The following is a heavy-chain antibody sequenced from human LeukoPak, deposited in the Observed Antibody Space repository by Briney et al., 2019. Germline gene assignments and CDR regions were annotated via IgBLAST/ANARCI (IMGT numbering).Heavy chain of an antibody. V-gene: IGHV3-21*01. J-gene: IGHJ4*02. Sequence: GGSLRLSCAASGFTFSSYSLNWGPQAPGKGLEWVSSISNSSSYIYYADSVKGRFTISRDHAKNSLYLQMNSLRAEDTAVYYCARDLGAVHYDYWGQGTLVTVSS. CDR1: GFTFSSYS. D-gene: IGHD1-26*01. CDR2: ISNSSSYI. CDR3: ARDLGAVHYDY.